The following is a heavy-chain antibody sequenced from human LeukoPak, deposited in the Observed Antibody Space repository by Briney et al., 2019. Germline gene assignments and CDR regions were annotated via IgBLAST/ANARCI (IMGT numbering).Heavy chain of an antibody. D-gene: IGHD3-22*01. CDR3: ARDEDSSGYFDY. V-gene: IGHV4-59*01. CDR1: GDSISSYY. CDR2: IYYSGST. J-gene: IGHJ4*02. Sequence: SETLSLTCTVSGDSISSYYWSWIRQPPGKGLEWIGYIYYSGSTYYNPSLKSRVTISVDTSKNQFSLKLSSVTAADTAVYYCARDEDSSGYFDYWGQGTLVTVSS.